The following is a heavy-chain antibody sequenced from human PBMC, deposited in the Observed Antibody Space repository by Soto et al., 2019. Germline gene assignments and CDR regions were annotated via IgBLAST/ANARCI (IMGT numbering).Heavy chain of an antibody. CDR3: EKRASETTWGEYYY. CDR2: ISGYSGNA. J-gene: IGHJ4*02. Sequence: QVQVMQSGAEVKKPGSSVKVSCKTSGYTFSDYGINWVRQAPGQGLEWMGWISGYSGNANLAQKLQGRLTMTTDKATRTANMEFRRLSTDDTAVYYCEKRASETTWGEYYYWGQGTLVTVCS. D-gene: IGHD4-17*01. V-gene: IGHV1-18*04. CDR1: GYTFSDYG.